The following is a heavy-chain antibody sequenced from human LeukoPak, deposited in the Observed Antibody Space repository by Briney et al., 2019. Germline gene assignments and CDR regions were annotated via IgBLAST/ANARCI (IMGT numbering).Heavy chain of an antibody. J-gene: IGHJ4*02. D-gene: IGHD6-19*01. Sequence: GASVKVSCKASGYTFTSHGISWVRQAPGQGLEWMGWISAYNGNTNYAQKLQGRVTMTTDTSTSTAYMELRSLRSDDTAVYYCARDGAVAGSGSSGYWGQGTLVTVSS. V-gene: IGHV1-18*01. CDR1: GYTFTSHG. CDR2: ISAYNGNT. CDR3: ARDGAVAGSGSSGY.